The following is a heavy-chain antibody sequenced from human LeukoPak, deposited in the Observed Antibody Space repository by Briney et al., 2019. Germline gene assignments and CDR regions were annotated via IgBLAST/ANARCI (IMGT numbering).Heavy chain of an antibody. CDR3: ARDRRIVVVPAAIEEYYYYYYMDV. CDR1: GFTFSSYA. CDR2: ISYDGSNK. Sequence: GGSLRLSCAASGFTFSSYAMHWVRQAPGRGLEWVAVISYDGSNKYYADSVKGRFTISRDNSKNTLYLQMNSLRAEDTAVYYCARDRRIVVVPAAIEEYYYYYYMDVWGKGTTVTVSS. J-gene: IGHJ6*03. D-gene: IGHD2-2*02. V-gene: IGHV3-30-3*01.